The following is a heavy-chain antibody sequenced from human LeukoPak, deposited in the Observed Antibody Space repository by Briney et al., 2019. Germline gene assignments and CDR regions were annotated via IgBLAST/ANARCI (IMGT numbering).Heavy chain of an antibody. D-gene: IGHD4-23*01. J-gene: IGHJ4*02. CDR3: ASSANYGGNSGYFDC. V-gene: IGHV4-39*01. Sequence: SETLSLTCTVSGGSISSSSYYWGWIRQPPGKGLEWIGSIYYSGSTYYNPSLKSRVTLSVDTSKNQFSLKMSSVAAADTGVYYCASSANYGGNSGYFDCWGQGTLVTVSS. CDR2: IYYSGST. CDR1: GGSISSSSYY.